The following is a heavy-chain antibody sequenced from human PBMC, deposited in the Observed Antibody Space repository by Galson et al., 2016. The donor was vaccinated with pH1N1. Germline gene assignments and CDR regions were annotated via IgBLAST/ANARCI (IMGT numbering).Heavy chain of an antibody. CDR1: GYTFNSYY. Sequence: SVKVSCKASGYTFNSYYVHWVRQAPGQGLEWMGWINPRTGDTSYVQKFQGRVTMTRDTSIGTVYVQLSSLRSDDTAVYYCARVLRTTVFDYWGQGTLVTVSS. D-gene: IGHD4-17*01. J-gene: IGHJ4*02. CDR2: INPRTGDT. V-gene: IGHV1-2*02. CDR3: ARVLRTTVFDY.